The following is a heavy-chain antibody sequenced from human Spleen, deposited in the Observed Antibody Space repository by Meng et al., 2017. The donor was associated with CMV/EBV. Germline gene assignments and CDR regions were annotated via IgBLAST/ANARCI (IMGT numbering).Heavy chain of an antibody. J-gene: IGHJ4*02. CDR3: ATVWSGSYRFDY. V-gene: IGHV4-34*01. CDR1: GGSFSGYY. Sequence: QVQLQQWCAGLVKPSETLSLTCAVYGGSFSGYYWSWIRQPPGKGLEWIGEINHSGSTNYNPSLKSRVTISVDTSKNQFSLKLSSVTAADTAVYYCATVWSGSYRFDYWGQGTLVTVSS. D-gene: IGHD1-26*01. CDR2: INHSGST.